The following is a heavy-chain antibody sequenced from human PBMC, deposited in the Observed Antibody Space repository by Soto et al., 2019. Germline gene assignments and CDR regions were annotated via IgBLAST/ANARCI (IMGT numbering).Heavy chain of an antibody. CDR2: ISGSGGST. CDR3: AKELFNVYYYDSSGYHTKAHGMDV. CDR1: GFTFSSYA. V-gene: IGHV3-23*01. J-gene: IGHJ6*02. D-gene: IGHD3-22*01. Sequence: PGGALRLSCAASGFTFSSYAMSWVRQAPGKGLEWVSAISGSGGSTYYADSVKGRFTISRGNSKNTLYLQMNSLRAEDTAVYYRAKELFNVYYYDSSGYHTKAHGMDVWGQGTTVTVSS.